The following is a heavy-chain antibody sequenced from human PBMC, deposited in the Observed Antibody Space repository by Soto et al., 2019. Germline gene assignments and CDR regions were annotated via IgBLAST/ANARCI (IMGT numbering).Heavy chain of an antibody. CDR2: IYYSGST. V-gene: IGHV4-59*08. J-gene: IGHJ6*02. D-gene: IGHD6-19*01. Sequence: QVQLQESGPGLVKPSETLSLTCTVSGGSISSYYWSWIRQPPGKGLEWIGYIYYSGSTNYNPSLKSRVTISVDTSKNQFSLKLSSVTAADTAVYYCARHVRYSSGWYGGVQYYYYGMDVWGQGTTVTVSS. CDR1: GGSISSYY. CDR3: ARHVRYSSGWYGGVQYYYYGMDV.